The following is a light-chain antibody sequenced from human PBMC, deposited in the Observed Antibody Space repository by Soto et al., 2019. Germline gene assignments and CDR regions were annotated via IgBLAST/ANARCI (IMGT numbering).Light chain of an antibody. Sequence: QSVPTQPASVSGSPGQSITISCTGTSSDVGAYIFVSWYQQYPGKAPKLMIYDITNRPSGVSNRFSGSKAGNTASLTISGLQAEDEADYYCVSFTTSKSYVFGTGTKVTVL. CDR1: SSDVGAYIF. J-gene: IGLJ1*01. CDR2: DIT. V-gene: IGLV2-14*01. CDR3: VSFTTSKSYV.